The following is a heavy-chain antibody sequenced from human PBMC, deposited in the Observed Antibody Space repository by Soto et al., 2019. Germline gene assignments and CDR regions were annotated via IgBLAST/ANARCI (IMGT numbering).Heavy chain of an antibody. CDR2: TYYNGNA. V-gene: IGHV4-39*01. D-gene: IGHD3-22*01. CDR3: VRHFVAVVIKGCGY. J-gene: IGHJ4*02. CDR1: GASLDRSNYY. Sequence: PSETLSLTCNVSGASLDRSNYYWDWIRQSPGKGLEWIGTTYYNGNAYYNPSLRSRVTMSVDTSKNQFSLKLMSVTAADTAVYYCVRHFVAVVIKGCGYWGQGTPVTVSS.